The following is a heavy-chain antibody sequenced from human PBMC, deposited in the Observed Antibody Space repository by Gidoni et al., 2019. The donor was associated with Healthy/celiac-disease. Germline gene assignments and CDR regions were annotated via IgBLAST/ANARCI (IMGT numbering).Heavy chain of an antibody. CDR3: ARDQLAARVYYGMDV. CDR2: IYSGGST. V-gene: IGHV3-53*02. Sequence: EVQLVETGGGLIQTGGSLRLSCAASGFTVSSNYLSWVRPAPGKGLEWVSVIYSGGSTYYADSVKGRFTISRDNSKNTLYLQMNSLRAEDTAVYYCARDQLAARVYYGMDVWGQGTTVTVSS. D-gene: IGHD6-6*01. CDR1: GFTVSSNY. J-gene: IGHJ6*02.